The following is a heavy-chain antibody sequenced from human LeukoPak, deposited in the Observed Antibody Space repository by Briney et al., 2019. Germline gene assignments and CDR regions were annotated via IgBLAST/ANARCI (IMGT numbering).Heavy chain of an antibody. D-gene: IGHD3-22*01. CDR2: MNPDSGDT. CDR3: ARGLGDYYDTSDYYYAVPAH. Sequence: ASVKVSRKASGYTFTTHDITWVRQATGQGLEWMGWMNPDSGDTAYAQKFQGRVAMTRDTSISTAYMELSSLRSEDTAAYYCARGLGDYYDTSDYYYAVPAHWGQGTLVTVSS. J-gene: IGHJ4*02. CDR1: GYTFTTHD. V-gene: IGHV1-8*01.